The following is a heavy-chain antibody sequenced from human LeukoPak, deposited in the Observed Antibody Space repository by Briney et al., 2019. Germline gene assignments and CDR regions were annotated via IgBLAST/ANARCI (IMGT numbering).Heavy chain of an antibody. CDR3: ARGNPTSSLYYFDY. CDR2: ITPIFGTP. CDR1: GGTFSNYA. V-gene: IGHV1-69*06. Sequence: GASVKVSCKASGGTFSNYAISWVRQAPGQGLEWMGGITPIFGTPNYAQKFQGRVTITADKSTSTAYMDLNSLRSEDTAVYYCARGNPTSSLYYFDYWGQGTLVTVSS. J-gene: IGHJ4*02. D-gene: IGHD1-14*01.